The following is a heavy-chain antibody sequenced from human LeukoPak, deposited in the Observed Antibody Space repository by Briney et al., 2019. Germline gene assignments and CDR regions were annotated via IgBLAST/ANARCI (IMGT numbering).Heavy chain of an antibody. D-gene: IGHD2-2*01. CDR1: GGSISSYY. J-gene: IGHJ6*03. Sequence: SETLSLACTVSGGSISSYYWSWIRQPPGKGLEWIGYIYYSGSTNYNPSLKSRVTISVDTSKNQFSLKLSSVTAADTAVYYCASSVYCSSTSCPDEGYYYMDVWGKGTTVTVSS. V-gene: IGHV4-59*08. CDR3: ASSVYCSSTSCPDEGYYYMDV. CDR2: IYYSGST.